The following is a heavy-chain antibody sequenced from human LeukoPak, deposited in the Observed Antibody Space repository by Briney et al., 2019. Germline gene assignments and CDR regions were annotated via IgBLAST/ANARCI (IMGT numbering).Heavy chain of an antibody. Sequence: GGSLRLSCAASGFTFSYFWMSWVRQAPGKGLELLANIKQDGSEKYYLDSVKGRFTISRDNAENSLFLQMDNLRAEDTALYYCATQGGSDLWIREDYWGQGTLVTVSS. CDR2: IKQDGSEK. J-gene: IGHJ4*02. D-gene: IGHD3-3*01. CDR3: ATQGGSDLWIREDY. CDR1: GFTFSYFW. V-gene: IGHV3-7*01.